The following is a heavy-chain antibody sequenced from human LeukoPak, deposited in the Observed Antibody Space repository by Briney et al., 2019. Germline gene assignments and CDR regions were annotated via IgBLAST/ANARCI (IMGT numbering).Heavy chain of an antibody. CDR3: ARDGYCSGGSCYSNYYYMDV. CDR1: GYTFTSYY. D-gene: IGHD2-15*01. V-gene: IGHV1-46*01. Sequence: ASVKVSCKASGYTFTSYYMHWVRQAPGQGLEWMGIINPSGGSTSYAQKFQGRVTMTRDTSTSTVYMELSSLRSEDTAVYYCARDGYCSGGSCYSNYYYMDVWGKGTTVTISS. J-gene: IGHJ6*03. CDR2: INPSGGST.